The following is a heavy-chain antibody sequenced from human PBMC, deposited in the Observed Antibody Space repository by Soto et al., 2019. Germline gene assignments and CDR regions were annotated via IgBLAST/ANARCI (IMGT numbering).Heavy chain of an antibody. V-gene: IGHV1-3*01. CDR3: ASGYYYGSGSYYNPWFDP. D-gene: IGHD3-10*01. CDR1: RDRFTSYA. Sequence: GASVKVCWEACRDRFTSYAMRSLRQAHGQRLEWMGWINAGNGNTKYSQKFQGRVTITRDTSASTAYMELSSMRSEDTAVYYCASGYYYGSGSYYNPWFDPWGQGTLVTVSS. CDR2: INAGNGNT. J-gene: IGHJ5*02.